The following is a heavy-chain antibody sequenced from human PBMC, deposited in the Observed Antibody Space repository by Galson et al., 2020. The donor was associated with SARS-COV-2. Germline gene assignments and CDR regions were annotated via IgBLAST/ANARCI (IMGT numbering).Heavy chain of an antibody. D-gene: IGHD6-19*01. J-gene: IGHJ4*02. V-gene: IGHV3-23*01. CDR1: GFTFSSYA. Sequence: GESPKISCAASGFTFSSYAMSWVRQAPGKGLEWVSSISGSGASTYYADSVKGRFTISRDNSKNKLYLQRNSLRAEDTAIYYCAKRGGIAVAATPNWGQGTLVTVSS. CDR3: AKRGGIAVAATPN. CDR2: ISGSGAST.